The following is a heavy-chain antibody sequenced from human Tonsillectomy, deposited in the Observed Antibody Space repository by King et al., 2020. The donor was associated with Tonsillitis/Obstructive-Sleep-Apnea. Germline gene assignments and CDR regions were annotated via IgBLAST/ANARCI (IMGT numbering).Heavy chain of an antibody. CDR3: AKGSGSGSYSGIDH. CDR1: GFSFSSYA. Sequence: VQLVESGGGLVQPGGSLRLSCAASGFSFSSYAVSWVRQAPGRGLEWVSSIGGSGVSTYYADSVKGRFTISRDNSKNTLYLQMNSLRAEDTAVYYCAKGSGSGSYSGIDHWGQGTLVTVSS. CDR2: IGGSGVST. V-gene: IGHV3-23*04. J-gene: IGHJ4*02. D-gene: IGHD3-10*01.